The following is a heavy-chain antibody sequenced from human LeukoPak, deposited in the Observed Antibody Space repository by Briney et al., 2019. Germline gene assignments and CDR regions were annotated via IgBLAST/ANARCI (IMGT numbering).Heavy chain of an antibody. Sequence: GGSLTLSCAASGFMFSFYAMSWVRQAPGRGPEWVSGIRASGGETYYADSVKGRFTVSRDNSKNTLYPQMNSLRAEDTAVYYCAKDPSRVFDYWGQGTLVTVSS. CDR1: GFMFSFYA. D-gene: IGHD3-10*01. CDR3: AKDPSRVFDY. J-gene: IGHJ4*02. V-gene: IGHV3-23*01. CDR2: IRASGGET.